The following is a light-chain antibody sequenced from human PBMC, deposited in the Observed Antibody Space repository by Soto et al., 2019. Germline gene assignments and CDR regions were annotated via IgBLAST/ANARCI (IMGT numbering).Light chain of an antibody. V-gene: IGKV3-15*01. J-gene: IGKJ4*01. CDR2: DAS. CDR3: QQCSWHPFTVT. Sequence: EIVMTQSPATLSVSPGERATLSCRAGQSVSSNLAWYQQKPGQAPRLLIYDASTMATGIPARFSGSGSGTEYTLTISSLQSEDSAVYYCQQCSWHPFTVTFGGGTKVEIK. CDR1: QSVSSN.